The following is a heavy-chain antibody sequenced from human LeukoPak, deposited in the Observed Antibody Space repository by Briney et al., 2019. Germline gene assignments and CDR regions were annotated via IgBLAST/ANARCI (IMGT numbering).Heavy chain of an antibody. CDR3: AGVIAARASGVFYYYYYMDV. Sequence: SETLSLTCAVYGGSFSGYYWSWIRQPPGKGLEWIGEINHSGSTNYNPSLKSRVTISVDTSKNQFSLKLSSVTAADTAVYYCAGVIAARASGVFYYYYYMDVWGKGTTVTVSS. CDR1: GGSFSGYY. J-gene: IGHJ6*03. CDR2: INHSGST. D-gene: IGHD6-6*01. V-gene: IGHV4-34*01.